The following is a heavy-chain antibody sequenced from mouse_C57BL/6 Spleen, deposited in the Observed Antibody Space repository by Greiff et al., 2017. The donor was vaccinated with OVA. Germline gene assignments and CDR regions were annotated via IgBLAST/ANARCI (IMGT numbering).Heavy chain of an antibody. Sequence: VQLQQPGTELVKPGASVKLSCKASGYTFTSYWMHWVKQRPGQGLEWIGNINPSNGGTNYNEKFKSKATLTVDKSSSTAYMQLSSLTSEDSAVDYCARSLLGRQYYFDYWGQGTTLTVSS. D-gene: IGHD4-1*01. J-gene: IGHJ2*01. V-gene: IGHV1-53*01. CDR2: INPSNGGT. CDR3: ARSLLGRQYYFDY. CDR1: GYTFTSYW.